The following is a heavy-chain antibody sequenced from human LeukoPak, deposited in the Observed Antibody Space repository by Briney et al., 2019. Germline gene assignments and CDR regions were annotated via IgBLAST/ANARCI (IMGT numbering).Heavy chain of an antibody. CDR1: GFTFTSSA. J-gene: IGHJ4*02. V-gene: IGHV1-58*01. CDR2: IVVGSGNT. D-gene: IGHD6-19*01. CDR3: AALSFSSGWYVPDDY. Sequence: TSVKVSCKASGFTFTSSAVQWVRQARGQRLEWIGWIVVGSGNTNYVQKFQERVTITRDMSTRTAYMEVSSLRSEDTAVYYCAALSFSSGWYVPDDYWGQGTLVTVSS.